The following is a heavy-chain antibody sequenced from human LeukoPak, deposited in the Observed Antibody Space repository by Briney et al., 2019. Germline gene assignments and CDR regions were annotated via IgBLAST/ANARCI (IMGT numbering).Heavy chain of an antibody. V-gene: IGHV6-1*01. Sequence: SQTLSLTCAISGDSVSSNNAAWNWVRQSPSRGLEWLGRTYYRSKWYNEYAVSVRGRLTINPDTSKNQFSLHLNSEIPEDTAVYYCARDVGAAADYWGQGTLVTVSS. J-gene: IGHJ4*02. CDR2: TYYRSKWYN. CDR1: GDSVSSNNAA. CDR3: ARDVGAAADY. D-gene: IGHD2-2*01.